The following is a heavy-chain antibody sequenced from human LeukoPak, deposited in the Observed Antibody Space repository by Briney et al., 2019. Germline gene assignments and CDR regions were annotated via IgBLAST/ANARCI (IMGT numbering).Heavy chain of an antibody. CDR3: ARLVGALRYYYYYYMDV. V-gene: IGHV1-2*02. CDR2: INPSSGST. J-gene: IGHJ6*03. CDR1: GYTFTGYY. Sequence: ASVKVSCKASGYTFTGYYMHWVRQAPGQGLEWMGWINPSSGSTNYAQKFQGRVTMTSDMSTSTAYMELRSLRSDDTAVYYCARLVGALRYYYYYYMDVWGKGTTVTVSS. D-gene: IGHD1-26*01.